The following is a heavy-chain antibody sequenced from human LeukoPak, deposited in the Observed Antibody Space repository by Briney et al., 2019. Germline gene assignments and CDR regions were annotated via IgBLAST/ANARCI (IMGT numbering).Heavy chain of an antibody. CDR2: ISAYNGNT. Sequence: ASVKVSCKDSGYTFTSYGISWVRQAPGQGLEWMGWISAYNGNTNYAQKLQGRVTMTTDTSTSTAYMELRSLRSDDTAVYYCAREAPRAYCGGDCAASYWGQGTLVTVSS. CDR1: GYTFTSYG. CDR3: AREAPRAYCGGDCAASY. D-gene: IGHD2-21*02. V-gene: IGHV1-18*01. J-gene: IGHJ4*02.